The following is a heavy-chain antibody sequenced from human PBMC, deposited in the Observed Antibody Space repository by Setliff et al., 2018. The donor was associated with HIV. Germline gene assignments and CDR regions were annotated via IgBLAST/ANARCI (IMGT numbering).Heavy chain of an antibody. J-gene: IGHJ4*02. V-gene: IGHV4-4*07. CDR2: IYTSGNT. CDR3: ARGLPYYYDSSGYYYFDY. Sequence: SETLSLTCTVSGGSISGYYWSWIRQPAGKGLEWIGRIYTSGNTNYNPSLKSRVTMSVDTSKNQFSLNLSSVTAADTAVYYCARGLPYYYDSSGYYYFDYWGQGTLVTVSS. CDR1: GGSISGYY. D-gene: IGHD3-22*01.